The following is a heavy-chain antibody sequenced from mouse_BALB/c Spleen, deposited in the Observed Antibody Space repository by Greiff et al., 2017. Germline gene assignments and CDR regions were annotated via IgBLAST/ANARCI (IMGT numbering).Heavy chain of an antibody. CDR3: ARRGMGLLWYFDV. J-gene: IGHJ1*01. CDR1: GFNIKDTY. V-gene: IGHV14-3*02. CDR2: VDPANGNT. D-gene: IGHD2-3*01. Sequence: EVQLQESGAELVKPGASVKLSCTASGFNIKDTYMHWVKQRPEQGLEWIGRVDPANGNTKYDPKFQGKATITADTSSNTAYLQLSSLTSEDTAVYYCARRGMGLLWYFDVWGAGTTVTVSS.